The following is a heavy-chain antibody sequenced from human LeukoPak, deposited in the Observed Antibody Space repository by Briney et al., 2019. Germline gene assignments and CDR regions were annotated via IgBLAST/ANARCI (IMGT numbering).Heavy chain of an antibody. CDR2: INSDGSST. V-gene: IGHV3-74*01. D-gene: IGHD2-15*01. J-gene: IGHJ6*03. CDR1: GFTFSSYW. CDR3: ARDGGSSGTGAYYMDV. Sequence: PGGSLRLSCAASGFTFSSYWMHWVRQAPGKGLVWVSRINSDGSSTSYADSVKGRFTISRDNAKNTLYLQMNSLRAEDTAVYYCARDGGSSGTGAYYMDVWGKGTTVTVSS.